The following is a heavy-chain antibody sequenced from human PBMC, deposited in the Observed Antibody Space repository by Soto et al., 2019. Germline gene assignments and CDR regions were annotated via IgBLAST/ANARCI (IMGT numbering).Heavy chain of an antibody. CDR1: GFTFSSYA. J-gene: IGHJ4*02. V-gene: IGHV3-23*04. D-gene: IGHD2-15*01. CDR2: ISASGGST. Sequence: VQLVESGGGVVQPGRSLRLSCAASGFTFSSYAMHWVRQAPGKGLEWVSSISASGGSTYSADSVKGRFTISRDPSKNTLHLQMNSLRAEDTAIYYCAKGSTVVVAAIDYWGQGILVTVSS. CDR3: AKGSTVVVAAIDY.